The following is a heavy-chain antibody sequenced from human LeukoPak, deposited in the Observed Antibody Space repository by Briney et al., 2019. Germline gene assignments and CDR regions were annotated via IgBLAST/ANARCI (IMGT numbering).Heavy chain of an antibody. Sequence: ASVKVSCKASGYTFTGYYTHWVRQAPGQGLEWMGWINPNSGGTNYAQKFQGRVTMTRDTSISTAYMELSSLRSEDTAVYYCARAVVQLWLGQGNYYYMDVWGKGTTVTISS. CDR3: ARAVVQLWLGQGNYYYMDV. V-gene: IGHV1-2*02. D-gene: IGHD5-18*01. CDR2: INPNSGGT. J-gene: IGHJ6*03. CDR1: GYTFTGYY.